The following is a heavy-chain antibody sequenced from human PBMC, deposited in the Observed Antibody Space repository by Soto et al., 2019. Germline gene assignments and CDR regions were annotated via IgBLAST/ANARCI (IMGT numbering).Heavy chain of an antibody. Sequence: ASVKVSCKAIGYSFTSHYMHWVRQAPGQGLEWMGTIYPGGVNIGYAQKFKGRVTMTKDTSTSTVYMELNSLTSVDTATYYCTHIVPFDYRVYNFEFWGKGTLVTVSS. V-gene: IGHV1-46*01. J-gene: IGHJ4*02. D-gene: IGHD3-9*01. CDR3: THIVPFDYRVYNFEF. CDR2: IYPGGVNI. CDR1: GYSFTSHY.